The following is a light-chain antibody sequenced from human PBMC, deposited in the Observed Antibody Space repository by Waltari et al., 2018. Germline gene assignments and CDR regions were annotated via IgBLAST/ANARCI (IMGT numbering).Light chain of an antibody. J-gene: IGKJ5*01. CDR3: QQRTSWPPIT. Sequence: EIVLTQSPATLSLSPGERATLSCRASESVSTYLGWYQQKPGQAPRLLIYDASSRATGTPARFSGSGSETDFILTISSIEPEDFAVYYCQQRTSWPPITFGQGTRLEIK. V-gene: IGKV3-11*01. CDR2: DAS. CDR1: ESVSTY.